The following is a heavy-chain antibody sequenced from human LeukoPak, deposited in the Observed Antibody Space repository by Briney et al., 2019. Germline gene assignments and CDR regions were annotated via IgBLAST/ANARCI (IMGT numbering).Heavy chain of an antibody. Sequence: SETLSLTCAVSGYSISSGYYWGWIRQPPGKGLEWIGSIYHSGSTYDNPSLKSRVTVSLDTSKNQFSLRLASVTAADTAVYYCATYVGAPMVDAFDIWGQGTVVTVSS. J-gene: IGHJ3*02. V-gene: IGHV4-38-2*01. CDR2: IYHSGST. D-gene: IGHD1-26*01. CDR3: ATYVGAPMVDAFDI. CDR1: GYSISSGYY.